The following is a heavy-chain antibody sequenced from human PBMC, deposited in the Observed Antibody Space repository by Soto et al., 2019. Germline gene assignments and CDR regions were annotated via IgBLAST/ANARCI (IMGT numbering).Heavy chain of an antibody. CDR2: ISYDGSNK. D-gene: IGHD2-8*01. CDR1: GFTFSSYG. V-gene: IGHV3-30*18. CDR3: AKVSHFRRGQWGYYFDY. J-gene: IGHJ4*02. Sequence: QVQLVESGGGVVQPGRSLRLSCAASGFTFSSYGMHWVRQAPGKGLEWVAVISYDGSNKYYADSVKGRFTISRDNSKNTLYLQMNSLRAEDTAVYYCAKVSHFRRGQWGYYFDYWGQGTLVTVSS.